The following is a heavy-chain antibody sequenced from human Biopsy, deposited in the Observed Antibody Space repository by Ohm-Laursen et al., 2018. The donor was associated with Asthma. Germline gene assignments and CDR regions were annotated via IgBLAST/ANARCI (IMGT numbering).Heavy chain of an antibody. CDR1: GYTFNSAG. D-gene: IGHD3-10*01. J-gene: IGHJ6*02. CDR2: ISVYNGNT. V-gene: IGHV1-18*01. CDR3: ARAVDYSHYYGIDV. Sequence: SVKVSCRTSGYTFNSAGITWVRQAPGQELEWMGWISVYNGNTKVAQKLQDRVTMITDTSTSTAYMELRSLRSDDTAVYFCARAVDYSHYYGIDVWGQGTTVTVS.